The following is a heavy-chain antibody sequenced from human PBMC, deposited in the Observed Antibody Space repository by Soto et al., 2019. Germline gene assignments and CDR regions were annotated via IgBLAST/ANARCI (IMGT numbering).Heavy chain of an antibody. CDR3: ARVGPWPRPYCSSTSCYGFDY. CDR1: GYTFTSYA. D-gene: IGHD2-2*01. J-gene: IGHJ4*02. CDR2: INAGNGNT. Sequence: ASVKVSCKASGYTFTSYAMHWVRQAPGQRLEWMGWINAGNGNTKYSQKFQGRVTITRDTSASTAYMELSSLRSEDTAVYYCARVGPWPRPYCSSTSCYGFDYWGQGTPVTVSS. V-gene: IGHV1-3*01.